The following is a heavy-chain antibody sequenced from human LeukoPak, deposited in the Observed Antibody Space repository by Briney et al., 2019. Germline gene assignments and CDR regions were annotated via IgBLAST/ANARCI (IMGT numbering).Heavy chain of an antibody. CDR3: AKDLRYPVYYFDY. J-gene: IGHJ4*02. Sequence: GRSLRLSCAASGFTFSSYGMHWVRQAPGKGLEWVAVIWYDGSSKYYADSVKGRFTISRDNSKNMLYLQMNSLRAEDTAVYYCAKDLRYPVYYFDYWGQGTLVTVSS. CDR2: IWYDGSSK. D-gene: IGHD3-10*01. CDR1: GFTFSSYG. V-gene: IGHV3-33*06.